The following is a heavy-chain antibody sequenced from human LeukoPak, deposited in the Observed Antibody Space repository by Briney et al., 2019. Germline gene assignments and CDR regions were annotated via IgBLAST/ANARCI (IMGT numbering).Heavy chain of an antibody. CDR2: INPNSGGT. Sequence: GASVKVSCKASGYTFTGYYMHWVRQAPGQGLEWMGWINPNSGGTNYAQKFQGRVTMTRDTSISTAYVELSRLRSDDTAVYYCARAVAGTHWVFDPWGQGTLVTVSS. D-gene: IGHD6-19*01. V-gene: IGHV1-2*02. CDR3: ARAVAGTHWVFDP. J-gene: IGHJ5*02. CDR1: GYTFTGYY.